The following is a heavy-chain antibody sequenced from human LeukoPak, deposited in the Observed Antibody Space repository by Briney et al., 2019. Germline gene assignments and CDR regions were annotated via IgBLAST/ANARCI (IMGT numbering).Heavy chain of an antibody. CDR2: IYYSGST. CDR1: GGSISSGGYY. CDR3: ARDPSGRSSYFDY. D-gene: IGHD5-12*01. J-gene: IGHJ4*02. V-gene: IGHV4-31*03. Sequence: PSQTLSLTCTVSGGSISSGGYYWSWIRQHPGKGLEWIGCIYYSGSTYYNPSLKSRVTISVDTSKNQFSLKLSSVTAADTAVYYCARDPSGRSSYFDYWGQGTLVTVSS.